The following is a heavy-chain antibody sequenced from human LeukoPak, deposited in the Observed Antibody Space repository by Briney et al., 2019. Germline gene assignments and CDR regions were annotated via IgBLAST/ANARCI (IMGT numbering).Heavy chain of an antibody. Sequence: SETLSLTCSASDGSISSGYYYWAWIRQPPGKGPEWIGSIYYSGTTYPNPSLKSRVTISVDTSKNQFSLKLSSVTAADTAVYYCARQPKSCAPGIFVTGKACWFDPWGQGTLVTVSP. D-gene: IGHD3-3*01. V-gene: IGHV4-39*01. CDR2: IYYSGTT. J-gene: IGHJ5*02. CDR3: ARQPKSCAPGIFVTGKACWFDP. CDR1: DGSISSGYYY.